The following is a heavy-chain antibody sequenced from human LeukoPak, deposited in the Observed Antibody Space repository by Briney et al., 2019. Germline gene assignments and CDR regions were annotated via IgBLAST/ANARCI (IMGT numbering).Heavy chain of an antibody. V-gene: IGHV3-7*03. CDR3: AKDAIYGDGYWEFDY. J-gene: IGHJ4*02. CDR1: GFIFREYW. CDR2: IKEDGTEK. Sequence: GGSLRLSCAASGFIFREYWMAWVRQAPGKGLQWVAHIKEDGTEKYYLDSVRGRFTIAKDDAKNSLYLQMNSLRAEDTAVYYCAKDAIYGDGYWEFDYWGQGTLVTVSS. D-gene: IGHD2-21*01.